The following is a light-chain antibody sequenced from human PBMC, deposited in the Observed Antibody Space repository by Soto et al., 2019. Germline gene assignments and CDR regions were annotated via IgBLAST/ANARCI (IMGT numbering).Light chain of an antibody. Sequence: QSVLNQPPSASATPGQRVTISCSGSTSNIEKFYVYWYQQLPGTAPKLLVYRDNQRPSGVPDRFSGSKSGTSASLAISGLRSDDEADYYCAAWDDSLRGVVFGGGTKLTVL. CDR1: TSNIEKFY. J-gene: IGLJ2*01. V-gene: IGLV1-47*01. CDR3: AAWDDSLRGVV. CDR2: RDN.